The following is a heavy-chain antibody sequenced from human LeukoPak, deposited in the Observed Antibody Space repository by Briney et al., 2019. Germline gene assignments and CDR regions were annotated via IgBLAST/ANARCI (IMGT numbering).Heavy chain of an antibody. D-gene: IGHD7-27*01. J-gene: IGHJ4*02. Sequence: SETLSLTCTVSGGSISSYYWNWIRQPAGKGLEWIGRIYISGSTNYNPSLKSRVTISVDTSKNQFSLKLTSVTAADTAVYFCARQRPWGLSRYFDYWGQGTLVTVSS. CDR2: IYISGST. CDR3: ARQRPWGLSRYFDY. CDR1: GGSISSYY. V-gene: IGHV4-4*07.